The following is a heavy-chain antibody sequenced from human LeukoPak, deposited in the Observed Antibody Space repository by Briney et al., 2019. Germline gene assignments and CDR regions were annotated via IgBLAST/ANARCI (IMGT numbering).Heavy chain of an antibody. CDR3: ASFDIVVVPAASGIDY. CDR2: ISYDGSNK. J-gene: IGHJ4*02. Sequence: GGSLRLSCAASGFTFSSYAMLWVRQAPGKGLEWVAVISYDGSNKYYADSVKGRFTISRDNSKNTLYLQMNSLRAEDTAVYYCASFDIVVVPAASGIDYWGQGTLVTVSS. D-gene: IGHD2-2*01. CDR1: GFTFSSYA. V-gene: IGHV3-30-3*01.